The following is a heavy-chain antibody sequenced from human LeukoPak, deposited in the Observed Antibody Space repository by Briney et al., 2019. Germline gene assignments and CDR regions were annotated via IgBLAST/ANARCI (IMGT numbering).Heavy chain of an antibody. Sequence: GASVKVSCKASGYTFTGYYMHWVRQAPGQGLEWMGWINPNSGGTNYAQKFQGWVTMTRDTSISTAYMELSRLRSDDTAVYYCARDQEGIAAAGLDYGMDVWGQGTTVTVSS. CDR3: ARDQEGIAAAGLDYGMDV. CDR2: INPNSGGT. CDR1: GYTFTGYY. J-gene: IGHJ6*02. V-gene: IGHV1-2*04. D-gene: IGHD6-13*01.